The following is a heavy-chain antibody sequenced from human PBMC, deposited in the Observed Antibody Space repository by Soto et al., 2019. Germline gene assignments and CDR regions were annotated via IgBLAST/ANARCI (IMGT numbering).Heavy chain of an antibody. D-gene: IGHD3-10*01. V-gene: IGHV1-18*01. Sequence: QVQLVQSGAEVKKPGASVKVSCKASGYTFTSYGISWVRQAPGHGLEWMGWIGAYNGDTNYAQRLQGRVTMTTDTSTSTAYMELRSLRSDDTAVYYCARVKRGLSAFGYWGQGTLVTVSS. CDR1: GYTFTSYG. CDR2: IGAYNGDT. J-gene: IGHJ4*02. CDR3: ARVKRGLSAFGY.